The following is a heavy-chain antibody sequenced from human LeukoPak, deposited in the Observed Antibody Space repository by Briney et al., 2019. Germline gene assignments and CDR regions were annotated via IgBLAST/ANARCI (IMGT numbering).Heavy chain of an antibody. CDR3: ARLSADSSSSRGFDY. Sequence: SETLSLTCTVSGASISSYYWTWIRQPAGKGLEWIGRIYTSGSTNYNPSLKSRVAMSVDTSKSQFSLKLSSVTAADTAVYYCARLSADSSSSRGFDYWGQGTLVTASS. CDR1: GASISSYY. D-gene: IGHD2-2*01. J-gene: IGHJ4*02. CDR2: IYTSGST. V-gene: IGHV4-4*07.